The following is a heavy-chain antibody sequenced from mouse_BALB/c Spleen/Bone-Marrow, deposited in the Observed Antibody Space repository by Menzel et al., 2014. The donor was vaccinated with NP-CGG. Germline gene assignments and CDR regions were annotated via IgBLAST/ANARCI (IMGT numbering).Heavy chain of an antibody. V-gene: IGHV1S81*02. CDR3: ARWGFDY. Sequence: VQLQQSGAELVKPGASVKLSCKASGYTFTSYWMHWVKQRPGQGLEWIGEINPSNGRTNYNEKFKSKATLTVDKPSSTAYMQLSSLTSEDSAVYYRARWGFDYWGQGTTLTVSS. J-gene: IGHJ2*01. CDR1: GYTFTSYW. CDR2: INPSNGRT.